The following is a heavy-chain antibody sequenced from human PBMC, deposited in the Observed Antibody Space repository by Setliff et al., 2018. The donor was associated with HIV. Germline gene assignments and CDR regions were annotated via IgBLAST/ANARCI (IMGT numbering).Heavy chain of an antibody. J-gene: IGHJ4*02. CDR3: ARYQWELLKGAIDY. V-gene: IGHV3-48*01. Sequence: GESLKISCAASGFTFSSYSMNWVRQAPGKGLEWVSYISRSGNTIYYADSVKGRFTISRDNSKNTLYLQMNSLRAEDTAVYYCARYQWELLKGAIDYWGQGTLVTVSS. CDR2: ISRSGNTI. D-gene: IGHD1-26*01. CDR1: GFTFSSYS.